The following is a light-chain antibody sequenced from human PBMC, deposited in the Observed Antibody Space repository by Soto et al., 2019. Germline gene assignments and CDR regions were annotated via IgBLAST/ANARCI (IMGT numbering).Light chain of an antibody. J-gene: IGLJ1*01. Sequence: QSALTQPASVSGSPGQSITISCTGTSSDVGGYNYVSWYQQHPGKAPKLMIYDVSNRPSGVSNRFSGSKSGNTASLTISGLQAEDEADYYCSSYTSSSFPYVFGPGTKVTVL. CDR3: SSYTSSSFPYV. CDR1: SSDVGGYNY. V-gene: IGLV2-14*01. CDR2: DVS.